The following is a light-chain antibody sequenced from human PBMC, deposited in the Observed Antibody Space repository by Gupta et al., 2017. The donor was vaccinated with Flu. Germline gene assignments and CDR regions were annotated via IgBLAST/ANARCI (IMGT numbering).Light chain of an antibody. J-gene: IGKJ2*01. Sequence: DIQMTQSPSTLSASVGDRVTITCRASQSVSNWLAWYQQKPGKAPKLLIYQASSLESGVPSRFSGSGSGTEFTPTTSSLQADDFATYYCQQYNGHYHTFGQGTKLEIK. CDR1: QSVSNW. V-gene: IGKV1-5*03. CDR3: QQYNGHYHT. CDR2: QAS.